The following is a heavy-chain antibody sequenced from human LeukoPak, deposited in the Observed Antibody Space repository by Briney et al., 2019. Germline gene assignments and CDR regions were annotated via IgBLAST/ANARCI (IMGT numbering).Heavy chain of an antibody. D-gene: IGHD2-2*01. CDR3: ARHTLGYCSSTSCPRGVDY. CDR2: IYYSGST. CDR1: GGSISSSSYY. J-gene: IGHJ4*02. V-gene: IGHV4-39*07. Sequence: SETLSLTCTVSGGSISSSSYYWGWIRQPPGKGLEWIGSIYYSGSTYYNPSLKSRVTISVDTSKNQFSLKLSSVTAADTAVYYCARHTLGYCSSTSCPRGVDYWGQGTPVTVSS.